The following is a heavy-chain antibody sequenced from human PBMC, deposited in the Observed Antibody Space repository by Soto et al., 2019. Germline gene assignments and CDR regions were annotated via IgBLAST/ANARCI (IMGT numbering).Heavy chain of an antibody. D-gene: IGHD2-8*01. J-gene: IGHJ6*02. CDR2: IYPGDSET. Sequence: GESLKISCKASGYDFARTWIGWVRQLPGKGLDWLGIIYPGDSETRYSPSFRGQVTFSVDMSISTAYLQWSSLKTSDTAMYYCARMDIVLMVYAISHYYGMDVWGQGTTVTVSS. V-gene: IGHV5-51*01. CDR1: GYDFARTW. CDR3: ARMDIVLMVYAISHYYGMDV.